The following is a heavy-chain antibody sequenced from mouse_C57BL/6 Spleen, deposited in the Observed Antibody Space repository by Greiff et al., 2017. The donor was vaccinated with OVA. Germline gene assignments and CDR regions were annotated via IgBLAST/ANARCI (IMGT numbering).Heavy chain of an antibody. CDR2: IWRGGST. Sequence: QVQLQQSGPGLVQPSQSLSITCTVSGFSFTSYGVHWVRQSPGKGLEWLGVIWRGGSTDYNAAFMSRLGITKDNSKIQVFFKMNSLQANDTAIYYCAKNYYGSSYAMDYWGQGTSVTVSS. J-gene: IGHJ4*01. V-gene: IGHV2-5*01. CDR3: AKNYYGSSYAMDY. D-gene: IGHD1-1*01. CDR1: GFSFTSYG.